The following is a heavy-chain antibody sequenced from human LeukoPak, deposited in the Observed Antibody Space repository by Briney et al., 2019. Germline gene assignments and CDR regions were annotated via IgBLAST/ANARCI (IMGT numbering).Heavy chain of an antibody. CDR3: ARAVYGSGSYYLSNWFDP. CDR1: GYTFTSYD. J-gene: IGHJ5*02. CDR2: MNPNSGNT. D-gene: IGHD3-10*01. V-gene: IGHV1-8*03. Sequence: GASVKVSCKASGYTFTSYDINWVRQATGQGLEWMGWMNPNSGNTGYAQKFQGRVTITRNTSISTAYMELSSLRSEDTAVYYCARAVYGSGSYYLSNWFDPWGQGTLVTVSS.